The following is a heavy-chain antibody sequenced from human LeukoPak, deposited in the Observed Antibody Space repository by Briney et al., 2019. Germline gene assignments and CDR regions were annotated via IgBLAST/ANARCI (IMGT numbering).Heavy chain of an antibody. CDR1: GGSISSYY. CDR3: AKDMGYGSSWLDY. Sequence: SETLSLTCTVSGGSISSYYWSWIRQSPGEGLEWIGYIFFTGNTNYNPSLRSRVTISIDTSKNQFSLKLSSVTAADTALYYCAKDMGYGSSWLDYWGQGTLVTVSS. CDR2: IFFTGNT. J-gene: IGHJ4*02. D-gene: IGHD6-13*01. V-gene: IGHV4-59*12.